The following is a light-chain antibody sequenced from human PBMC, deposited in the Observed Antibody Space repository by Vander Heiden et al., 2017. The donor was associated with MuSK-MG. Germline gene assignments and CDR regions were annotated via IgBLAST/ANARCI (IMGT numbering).Light chain of an antibody. CDR3: CSYGGDYAYVA. Sequence: QSALTQPRSVSGSPGQSVTISCTGSSSNIGGYSYVSWYQHHPGKAPKLMIFDVTKRPSGVPDRFSGSKSGNTASLTISGLQAEDEADYYCCSYGGDYAYVAFGGGTKLTVL. V-gene: IGLV2-11*01. J-gene: IGLJ2*01. CDR2: DVT. CDR1: SSNIGGYSY.